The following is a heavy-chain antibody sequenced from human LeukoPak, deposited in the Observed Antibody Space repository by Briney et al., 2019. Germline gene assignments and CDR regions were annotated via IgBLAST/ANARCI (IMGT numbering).Heavy chain of an antibody. D-gene: IGHD6-19*01. CDR3: AGEGYPNGCYQGFDP. J-gene: IGHJ5*02. Sequence: SQTLSLTCVISGDSVSSNSVAWSWIRQSPSRGLEWLGRTYFKSKWYNHYAGSVKGRITINPDTPKNEFSLQLKSVTPEDAAVYYGAGEGYPNGCYQGFDPWARGRWSPSPQ. CDR1: GDSVSSNSVA. V-gene: IGHV6-1*01. CDR2: TYFKSKWYN.